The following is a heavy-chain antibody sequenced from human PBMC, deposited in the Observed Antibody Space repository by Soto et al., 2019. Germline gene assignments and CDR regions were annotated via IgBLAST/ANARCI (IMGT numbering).Heavy chain of an antibody. CDR3: ARDPRYCSSNSCYRWENFDY. V-gene: IGHV3-21*01. D-gene: IGHD2-2*02. Sequence: GGSLRLSCAASGFTFSSYSMNWVRQAPGKGLEWVSSISSSSSYIYYADSVKGRFTISRDNAKNSLYLQMNSLRAEDTAVYYCARDPRYCSSNSCYRWENFDYWGQGTLVTVSS. CDR1: GFTFSSYS. CDR2: ISSSSSYI. J-gene: IGHJ4*02.